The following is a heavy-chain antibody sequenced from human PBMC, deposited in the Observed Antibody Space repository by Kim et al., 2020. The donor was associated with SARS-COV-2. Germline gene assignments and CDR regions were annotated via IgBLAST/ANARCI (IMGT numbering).Heavy chain of an antibody. J-gene: IGHJ3*02. D-gene: IGHD3-22*01. CDR3: ARGRRTTGYYDSSGYQPFDI. V-gene: IGHV3-11*05. CDR2: ISSSSSYT. Sequence: GGSLRLSCAASGFTFSDYYMSWIRQAPGKGLEWVSYISSSSSYTNYADSVKGRFTISRDNAKNSLYLQMNSLRAEDTAVYYCARGRRTTGYYDSSGYQPFDIWGQGTMVTVSS. CDR1: GFTFSDYY.